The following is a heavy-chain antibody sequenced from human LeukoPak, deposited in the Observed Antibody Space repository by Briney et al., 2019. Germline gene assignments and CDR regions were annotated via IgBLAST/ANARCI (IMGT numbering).Heavy chain of an antibody. J-gene: IGHJ4*02. CDR3: ARGPLIAVAGTGY. Sequence: PGGSLRLSCAASGFTFSSYEMNWVRQAPGKGLEWVSYISTSGNTIYYADSVKGRFTMSRDNAKNSLFLQMDSLRADDTAAYHCARGPLIAVAGTGYWGQGTLVTVSS. CDR1: GFTFSSYE. CDR2: ISTSGNTI. D-gene: IGHD6-19*01. V-gene: IGHV3-48*03.